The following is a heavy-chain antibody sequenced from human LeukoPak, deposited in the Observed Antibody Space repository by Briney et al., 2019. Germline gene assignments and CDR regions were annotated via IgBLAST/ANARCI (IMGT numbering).Heavy chain of an antibody. CDR1: GGSISSSSYY. CDR3: ARGGNTYDYVWGSYRYTALGY. CDR2: INHSGST. D-gene: IGHD3-16*02. V-gene: IGHV4-39*07. Sequence: SETLSLTCTVSGGSISSSSYYWGWIRQPPGKGLEWIGEINHSGSTNYNPSLKSRVTISVDTSKNQFSLKLSSVTAADTAVYYCARGGNTYDYVWGSYRYTALGYWGQGTLVTVSS. J-gene: IGHJ4*02.